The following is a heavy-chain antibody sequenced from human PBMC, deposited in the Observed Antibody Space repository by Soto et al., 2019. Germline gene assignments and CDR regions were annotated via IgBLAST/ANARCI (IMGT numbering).Heavy chain of an antibody. CDR2: IYWNDDT. V-gene: IGHV2-5*01. J-gene: IGHJ4*02. D-gene: IGHD4-4*01. CDR3: ARRPRYSNYVDY. Sequence: QITLKESGPTLVKPTQTLTLTCTFSGFSLSTSGVGVAWIRQPPGKALEWLALIYWNDDTRYGPSLKSRLTIAKDTSKNQVVLNMTNMDPVDTATYFCARRPRYSNYVDYWGQGTLVTVSS. CDR1: GFSLSTSGVG.